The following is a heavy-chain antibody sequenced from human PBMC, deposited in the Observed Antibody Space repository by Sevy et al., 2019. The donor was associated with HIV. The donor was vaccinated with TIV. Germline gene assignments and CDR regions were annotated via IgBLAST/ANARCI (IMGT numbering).Heavy chain of an antibody. V-gene: IGHV3-30*02. CDR2: IRYDGSNK. Sequence: GGSLRLSCAASGFTFSSYGMHWVRQAPGKGLEWVAFIRYDGSNKYYADSVKGRFTISRDNSKNTLYLQMNSLRAEDTAMYYCAKDDYGDYYYGMDVWGQGTTVTVSS. CDR1: GFTFSSYG. D-gene: IGHD4-17*01. CDR3: AKDDYGDYYYGMDV. J-gene: IGHJ6*02.